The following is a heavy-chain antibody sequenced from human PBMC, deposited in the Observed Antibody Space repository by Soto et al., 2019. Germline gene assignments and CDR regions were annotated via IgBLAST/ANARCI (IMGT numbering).Heavy chain of an antibody. J-gene: IGHJ6*02. CDR2: IYSGGST. CDR1: GFTVSSNY. V-gene: IGHV3-66*01. Sequence: EVQLVESGGGLVQPGGSLRLSCAASGFTVSSNYMSWVRQAPGKGLEWVSVIYSGGSTYYADSVKGRFTISRDNSKNTLYLQMNSMRAEDTTVYYCARDRIPTGMDVWGQGTTVTVSS. CDR3: ARDRIPTGMDV.